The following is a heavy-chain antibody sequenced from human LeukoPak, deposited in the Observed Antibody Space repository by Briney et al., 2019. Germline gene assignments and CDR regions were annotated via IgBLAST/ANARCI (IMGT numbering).Heavy chain of an antibody. CDR2: IIPIFGTA. CDR1: GGTFSSYA. V-gene: IGHV1-69*05. J-gene: IGHJ4*02. Sequence: SVKVSCKASGGTFSSYAISWVRQAPGQGLEWMGGIIPIFGTANYARKFQGRVTITTDESTSTAYMELSSLRSEDTAVYYCARALGSGSNFGDLDYWGQGTLVTVSS. CDR3: ARALGSGSNFGDLDY. D-gene: IGHD3-3*02.